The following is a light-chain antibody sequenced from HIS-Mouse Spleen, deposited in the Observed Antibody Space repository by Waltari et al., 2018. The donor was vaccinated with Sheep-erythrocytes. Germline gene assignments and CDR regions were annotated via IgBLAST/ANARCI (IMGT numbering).Light chain of an antibody. CDR2: DVS. Sequence: QSALTQPRSVSGSPGQSVTISCTGTSSDVGGYNYVSWYKQHPGKAPKLMIYDVSKRPSGVPDRFSGSKSGNPASLTISGLQAEDEADYYCCSYAGSYNHVFATGTKVTVL. CDR3: CSYAGSYNHV. V-gene: IGLV2-11*01. J-gene: IGLJ1*01. CDR1: SSDVGGYNY.